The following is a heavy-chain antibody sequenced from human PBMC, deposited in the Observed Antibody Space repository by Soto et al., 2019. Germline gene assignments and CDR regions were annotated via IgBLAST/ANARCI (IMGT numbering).Heavy chain of an antibody. Sequence: PRLSCAASGFTFSSYGMHWVRQAPGKGLEWVAVISYDGSNKYYADSVKGRFTISRDNSKNTLYLQMNSLRAEDTAVYYCAKELIAVAGSHFLYYYYGMDVWGQGTTVTVSS. J-gene: IGHJ6*02. CDR3: AKELIAVAGSHFLYYYYGMDV. D-gene: IGHD6-19*01. CDR1: GFTFSSYG. CDR2: ISYDGSNK. V-gene: IGHV3-30*18.